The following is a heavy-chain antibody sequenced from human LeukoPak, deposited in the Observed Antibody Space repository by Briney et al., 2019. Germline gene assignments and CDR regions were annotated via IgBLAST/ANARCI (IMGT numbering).Heavy chain of an antibody. CDR2: LNPIGGST. D-gene: IGHD2-21*02. Sequence: ASVKVSCKSSGYTFTSYYMHWVRQAPGQGLEWMGLLNPIGGSTIYAQKFQGRVTMTRDTSTNTVYMELSSLRSEDTALYYCARGRWPGGGDWSVDYWGQGTLVTVSS. CDR1: GYTFTSYY. J-gene: IGHJ4*02. CDR3: ARGRWPGGGDWSVDY. V-gene: IGHV1-46*01.